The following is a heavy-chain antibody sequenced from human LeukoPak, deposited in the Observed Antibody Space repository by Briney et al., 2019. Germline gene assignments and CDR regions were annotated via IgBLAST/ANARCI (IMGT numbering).Heavy chain of an antibody. Sequence: GGSLRVSCAASGFTFSNYGMSWVRQAPGKGLEWVSGISWNSGSIGYADSVKGRFTISRDNAKNSQYLQMNSLRAEDTALYYCAKGAAGTYYFDYWGQGTLVTVSS. D-gene: IGHD6-13*01. CDR2: ISWNSGSI. CDR3: AKGAAGTYYFDY. J-gene: IGHJ4*02. V-gene: IGHV3-9*01. CDR1: GFTFSNYG.